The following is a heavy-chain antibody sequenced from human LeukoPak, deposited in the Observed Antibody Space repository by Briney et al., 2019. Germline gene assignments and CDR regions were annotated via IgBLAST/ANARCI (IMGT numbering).Heavy chain of an antibody. D-gene: IGHD2-2*01. CDR3: ATEFCSSTNCYAFDI. CDR1: GFTFSSYD. Sequence: GGSLRLSCAASGFTFSSYDMNWVRQAPGKGPEWVASVTTTSSHMYYGDSVKGRFTISRDNAKNSLYLQMNSLRAEDTAVYYCATEFCSSTNCYAFDIWGQGTMVTVSS. V-gene: IGHV3-21*01. J-gene: IGHJ3*02. CDR2: VTTTSSHM.